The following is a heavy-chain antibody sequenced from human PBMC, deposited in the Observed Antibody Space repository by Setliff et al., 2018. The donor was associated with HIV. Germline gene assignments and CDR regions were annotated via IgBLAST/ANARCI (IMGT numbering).Heavy chain of an antibody. V-gene: IGHV4-39*01. D-gene: IGHD1-26*01. CDR1: GGSISSSNYY. Sequence: SETLSLTCTVSGGSISSSNYYWGWIRQPPGKGREWIGSIYYSGSTYYNPSLKSRVTISVDTSKNRFSLKVRSVTAADTAVYYCARRTEVGATVDYWGQGTLVTVSS. CDR2: IYYSGST. J-gene: IGHJ4*02. CDR3: ARRTEVGATVDY.